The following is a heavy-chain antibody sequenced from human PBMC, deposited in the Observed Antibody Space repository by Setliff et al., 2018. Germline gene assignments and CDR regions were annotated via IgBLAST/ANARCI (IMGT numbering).Heavy chain of an antibody. CDR2: FDPEDEET. Sequence: ASVKVSCKVSGYRLLEVSMHWVRQAPGKGLEWMGGFDPEDEETVYAQKFQGRVTMTEDTSTDTAYMELSSLRSEDTAVYYCATSTWELGGFDYWGQGTLVTVSS. CDR3: ATSTWELGGFDY. V-gene: IGHV1-24*01. CDR1: GYRLLEVS. J-gene: IGHJ4*02. D-gene: IGHD1-26*01.